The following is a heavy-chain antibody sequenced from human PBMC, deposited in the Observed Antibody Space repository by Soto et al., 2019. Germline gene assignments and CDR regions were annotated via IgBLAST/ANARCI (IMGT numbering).Heavy chain of an antibody. V-gene: IGHV1-18*01. CDR3: ATDLAVALIDY. CDR1: GYTFTSYG. D-gene: IGHD6-19*01. J-gene: IGHJ4*02. CDR2: ISDYNGNT. Sequence: QVQLVQSGAEVKKPGASVKVSCKASGYTFTSYGISWVRQAPGQGLEWMGWISDYNGNTKYAQKFQGRVTSTTDTYTSRAYVEVRSWKSDDTGVYYCATDLAVALIDYWRQGTLVTVSS.